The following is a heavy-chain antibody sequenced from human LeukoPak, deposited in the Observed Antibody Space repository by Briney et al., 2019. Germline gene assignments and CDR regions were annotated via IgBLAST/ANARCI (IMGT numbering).Heavy chain of an antibody. D-gene: IGHD1-26*01. Sequence: SETLSLTCTVSGGSISSSSYYWGWIRQPPGKGLEWIGSIYYSGSTYYNPSLKSRVTISVDTSKNQFSLKLSSVTAADTAVYYCAREYLSSGSYSTNWFDPWGQGTLVTVSS. J-gene: IGHJ5*02. CDR3: AREYLSSGSYSTNWFDP. V-gene: IGHV4-39*02. CDR2: IYYSGST. CDR1: GGSISSSSYY.